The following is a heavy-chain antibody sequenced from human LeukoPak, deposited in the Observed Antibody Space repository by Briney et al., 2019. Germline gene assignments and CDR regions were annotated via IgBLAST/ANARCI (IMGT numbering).Heavy chain of an antibody. V-gene: IGHV4-34*01. D-gene: IGHD1-14*01. Sequence: PSETLSLTCAVYGGSFRHSYWNWVRQPPGKGLEWIGEINHSGISSYKPSLSSRGTMSQDTSKNHSSLKLASVTAADTAVYYCVRGPDHAKVGYWGQGTPVTVSS. CDR3: VRGPDHAKVGY. CDR1: GGSFRHSY. J-gene: IGHJ4*02. CDR2: INHSGIS.